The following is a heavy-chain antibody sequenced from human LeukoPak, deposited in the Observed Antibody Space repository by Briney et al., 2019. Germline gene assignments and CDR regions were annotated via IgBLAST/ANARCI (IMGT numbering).Heavy chain of an antibody. V-gene: IGHV3-30-3*01. CDR1: GFTFSSYA. CDR2: ISYDGSNK. Sequence: GGSLRLSCAASGFTFSSYAMHWVRQAPGKGLEWVAVISYDGSNKYYADSVKGRFTISRDNSKNTLYLQMNRLRAEDTAVYYCARGSHYDILTGFLFDYWGQGTLVTVSS. D-gene: IGHD3-9*01. CDR3: ARGSHYDILTGFLFDY. J-gene: IGHJ4*02.